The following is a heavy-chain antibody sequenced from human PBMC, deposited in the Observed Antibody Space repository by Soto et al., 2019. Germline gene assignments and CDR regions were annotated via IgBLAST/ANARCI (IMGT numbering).Heavy chain of an antibody. CDR3: ARGVRFLEWLDAGYDAFDI. D-gene: IGHD3-3*01. J-gene: IGHJ3*02. V-gene: IGHV3-30-3*01. CDR1: GFTFSSYA. CDR2: ISYDGSNK. Sequence: GGSLRLSCAASGFTFSSYAMHWVRQAPGKGLEWVAVISYDGSNKYYADSVKGRFTISRDNSKNTLYLQMNSLRAEDTAVYYCARGVRFLEWLDAGYDAFDIWGQGTMVTVSS.